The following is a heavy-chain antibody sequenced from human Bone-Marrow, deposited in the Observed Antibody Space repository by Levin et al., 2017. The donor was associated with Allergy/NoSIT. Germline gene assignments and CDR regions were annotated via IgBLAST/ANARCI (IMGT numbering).Heavy chain of an antibody. Sequence: PLASVKVSCEGSGYTFTGYWIGWVRQMPGKGLEWMGIIYPGDSDTKYNPSFQGQVIISADKSTSTAYLQWRSLKASDTAMYYCARWGGYYYDTSGYRYFDCWGQGTLVTVSS. J-gene: IGHJ4*02. CDR2: IYPGDSDT. V-gene: IGHV5-51*01. CDR3: ARWGGYYYDTSGYRYFDC. CDR1: GYTFTGYW. D-gene: IGHD3-22*01.